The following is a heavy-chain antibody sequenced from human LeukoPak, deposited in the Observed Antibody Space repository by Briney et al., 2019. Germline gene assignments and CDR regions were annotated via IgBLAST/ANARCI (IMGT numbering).Heavy chain of an antibody. CDR3: ARDFAARPRWFDP. Sequence: PGGSLRLSCAASGFTFSRHAMNWVRQAPGKGLEWVSGISGSGSGGSTYYADSVKGRFTISRDNAKNSLYLQLNSLRAEDTGVYYCARDFAARPRWFDPWGQGTLVTVSS. J-gene: IGHJ5*02. CDR2: ISGSGSGGST. V-gene: IGHV3-23*01. CDR1: GFTFSRHA. D-gene: IGHD6-6*01.